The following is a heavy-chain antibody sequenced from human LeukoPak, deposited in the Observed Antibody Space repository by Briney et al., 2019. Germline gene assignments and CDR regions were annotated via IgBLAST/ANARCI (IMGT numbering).Heavy chain of an antibody. CDR2: ICGTGDSR. CDR3: ATEKRDSGYPYDAFDI. J-gene: IGHJ3*02. V-gene: IGHV3-23*01. Sequence: GGSLRLSCAASGFIFSSYAMSWVRQAPGKGLEWVSYICGTGDSRNYADSVKGRFTISRDNSKNTLYLQTDSLGAEDTAVYYCATEKRDSGYPYDAFDIWGQGTMVTVSS. D-gene: IGHD5-12*01. CDR1: GFIFSSYA.